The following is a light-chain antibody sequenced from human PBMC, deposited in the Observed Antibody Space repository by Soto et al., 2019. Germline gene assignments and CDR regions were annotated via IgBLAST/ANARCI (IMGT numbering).Light chain of an antibody. CDR2: DAS. CDR3: QQRSNWPPST. J-gene: IGKJ4*01. CDR1: QSVSSY. Sequence: ESVFTQSPATLALSPGERAALSCRASQSVSSYLAWYQQKPGQAPRLLIYDASNRATGIPARFSGSGSGTDFTLTISSLEPEDFAVYYCQQRSNWPPSTFGGGTKVDIK. V-gene: IGKV3-11*01.